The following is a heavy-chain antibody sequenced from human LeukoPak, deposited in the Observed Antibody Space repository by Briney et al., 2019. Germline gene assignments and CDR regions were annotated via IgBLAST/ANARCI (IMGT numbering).Heavy chain of an antibody. V-gene: IGHV4-39*01. D-gene: IGHD6-25*01. CDR2: IYYSGSA. Sequence: SETLSLTCTVSGGSISDSNHYWGWIRQPPGRGLEWIGNIYYSGSAYYSPSLKSRVTVSVDTSKNQFSLKLNSVTAADTAVYYCARQSTIAAARIDPWGQGTLVTVSS. CDR3: ARQSTIAAARIDP. J-gene: IGHJ5*02. CDR1: GGSISDSNHY.